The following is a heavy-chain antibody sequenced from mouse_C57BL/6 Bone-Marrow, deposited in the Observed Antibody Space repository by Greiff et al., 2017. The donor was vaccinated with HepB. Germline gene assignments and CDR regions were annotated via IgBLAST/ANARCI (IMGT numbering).Heavy chain of an antibody. J-gene: IGHJ4*01. CDR3: ARWGTPYAMDY. CDR2: ISNGGGST. CDR1: GFTFSDYY. Sequence: EVKLVESGGGLVQPGGSLKLSCAASGFTFSDYYMYWVRQTPEKRLEWVAYISNGGGSTYYPDTVKGRFTISRDNAKNTLYLHMSRLKSGDTAMYYCARWGTPYAMDYWGQGTSVTVSS. V-gene: IGHV5-12*01. D-gene: IGHD2-14*01.